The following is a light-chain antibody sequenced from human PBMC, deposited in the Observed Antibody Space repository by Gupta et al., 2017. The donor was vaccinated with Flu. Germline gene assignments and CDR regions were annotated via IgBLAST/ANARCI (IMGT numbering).Light chain of an antibody. J-gene: IGKJ2*01. CDR2: GAS. V-gene: IGKV3-20*01. CDR3: QQFGDSLT. Sequence: PGTLSLSPGDSATLSCRASQTMSSSYLAWFQQKPGQAPRLLIYGASGRATGIAGRFSGGGSGTEFTLTISRLEPEDFAMYYCQQFGDSLTFGQGTKLEI. CDR1: QTMSSSY.